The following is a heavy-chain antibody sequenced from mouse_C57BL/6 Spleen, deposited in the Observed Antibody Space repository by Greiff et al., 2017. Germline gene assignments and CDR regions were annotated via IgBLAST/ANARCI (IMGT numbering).Heavy chain of an antibody. J-gene: IGHJ2*01. Sequence: EVQRVESGGGLVQPGGSLKLSCAASGFTFSDYYMYWVRQTPGKRLEWVAYISTGGGSTYYPDTVKGRFTISRENAKNTLYQQMSRLKSEDTVMYYCGRKLGEFFDYWGQGTTLTVSS. CDR1: GFTFSDYY. D-gene: IGHD4-1*01. V-gene: IGHV5-12*01. CDR3: GRKLGEFFDY. CDR2: ISTGGGST.